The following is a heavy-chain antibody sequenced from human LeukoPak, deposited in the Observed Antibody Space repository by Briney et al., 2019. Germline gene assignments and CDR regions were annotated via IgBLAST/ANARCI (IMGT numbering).Heavy chain of an antibody. CDR1: GFTFSSYA. V-gene: IGHV3-30-3*01. Sequence: GGSLRLSCAASGFTFSSYAMHWVRQAPGKGLEWVTIISYDGSNKYYADSVKGRFTISRDNSKNTLYLQMNSLRAEDTAVYYCARGYDTNLIEYFQHWGQGTLVTVSS. CDR3: ARGYDTNLIEYFQH. CDR2: ISYDGSNK. D-gene: IGHD3-22*01. J-gene: IGHJ1*01.